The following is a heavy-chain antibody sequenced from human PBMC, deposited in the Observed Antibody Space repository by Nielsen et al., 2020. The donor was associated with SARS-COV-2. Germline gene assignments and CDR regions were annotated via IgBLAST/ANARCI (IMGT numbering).Heavy chain of an antibody. CDR3: AVGPSPYYYGMDV. D-gene: IGHD1-26*01. J-gene: IGHJ6*02. Sequence: SVKVSCKASGGTFSSYAISWVRQAPGQGLEWMGGIISIFGTANYAQKFQGRVTITADKSTSTAYMELSSLRSEDTAVYYCAVGPSPYYYGMDVWGQGTTVTVSS. CDR2: IISIFGTA. CDR1: GGTFSSYA. V-gene: IGHV1-69*06.